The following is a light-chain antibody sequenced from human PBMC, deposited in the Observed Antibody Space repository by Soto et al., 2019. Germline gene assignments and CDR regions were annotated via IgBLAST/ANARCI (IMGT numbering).Light chain of an antibody. CDR2: EVS. V-gene: IGLV2-8*01. J-gene: IGLJ2*01. Sequence: QSALTQPPSASGSPGQSVTISCTGTSSDVGGYNFVSWYQQHPGKAPKLMIYEVSARPSGVPDRFSGSKSGNTASLTVSGLQAEDEADYCCSSYAGSNIVVFGGGTKLTVL. CDR1: SSDVGGYNF. CDR3: SSYAGSNIVV.